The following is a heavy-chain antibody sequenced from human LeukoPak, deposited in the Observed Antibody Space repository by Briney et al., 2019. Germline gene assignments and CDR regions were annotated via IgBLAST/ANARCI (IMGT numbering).Heavy chain of an antibody. CDR2: IYTSGST. J-gene: IGHJ4*02. CDR3: ARAFTDAYGDPSPPPFFDY. CDR1: GGSISSGSYY. Sequence: PSQTLSLTCTVSGGSISSGSYYWSWIRQPAGKGLEWIGRIYTSGSTNYNPSLKSRVTISVDTSNNQFSLKLSSVTAADTAVYYCARAFTDAYGDPSPPPFFDYWGQGTLVTVSS. D-gene: IGHD4-17*01. V-gene: IGHV4-61*02.